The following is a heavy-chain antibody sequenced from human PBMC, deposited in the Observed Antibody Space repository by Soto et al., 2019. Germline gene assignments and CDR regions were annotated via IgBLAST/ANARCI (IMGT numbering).Heavy chain of an antibody. CDR3: ASIDYDSSGYYLHYWYFDL. J-gene: IGHJ2*01. CDR1: GFTFSDYY. Sequence: QVQLVESGGGLVKPGGSLRLSCAASGFTFSDYYMSWIRQAPGKGLEWVSYISSSGSTIYYADSVKGRFTISRDNANVSLYLQMNSLRAEDTAVYYCASIDYDSSGYYLHYWYFDLWGRGTLVTVSS. V-gene: IGHV3-11*01. CDR2: ISSSGSTI. D-gene: IGHD3-22*01.